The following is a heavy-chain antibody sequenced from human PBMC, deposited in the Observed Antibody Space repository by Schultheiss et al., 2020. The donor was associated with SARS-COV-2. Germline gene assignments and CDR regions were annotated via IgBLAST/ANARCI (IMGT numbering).Heavy chain of an antibody. Sequence: GGSLRLSCAASGFTFSGSAMHWVRQASGKGLEWVGRIRSKANSYATAYAASVKGRFTISRDNSKNTLNLQMNSLRAEDTAVYYCARKVTHCSSTTCYTQYNWFDPWGQGTLVTVSS. CDR1: GFTFSGSA. V-gene: IGHV3-73*01. J-gene: IGHJ5*02. CDR2: IRSKANSYAT. CDR3: ARKVTHCSSTTCYTQYNWFDP. D-gene: IGHD2-2*02.